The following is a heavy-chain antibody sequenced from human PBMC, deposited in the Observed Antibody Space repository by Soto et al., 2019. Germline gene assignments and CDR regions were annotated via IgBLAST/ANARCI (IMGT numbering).Heavy chain of an antibody. D-gene: IGHD3-10*01. CDR1: GFNFNAHG. J-gene: IGHJ4*01. V-gene: IGHV3-48*01. Sequence: GVSLRLSCAASGFNFNAHGMSWVRQAPGKGLEWVSYIEYSGGRMYYADSVKGRFTISRDNAKKSLYLQMNSLRAEDTAVYYCARYGSDSDYKDPFDYWGQGTLVTVSS. CDR2: IEYSGGRM. CDR3: ARYGSDSDYKDPFDY.